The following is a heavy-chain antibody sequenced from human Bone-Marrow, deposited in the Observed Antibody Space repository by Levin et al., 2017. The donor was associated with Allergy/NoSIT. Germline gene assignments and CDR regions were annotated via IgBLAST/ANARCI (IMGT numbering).Heavy chain of an antibody. CDR2: ITTGSNYR. V-gene: IGHV3-21*01. CDR3: ARSHPLTGTTHFSYQDGMDV. Sequence: GGSLRLSCAASGFDFHIYIMNWVRQAPGKGLEWLSSITTGSNYRYYIDSVKGRFIISRDNGRNSLYLQMNSLRAEDTAVYYCARSHPLTGTTHFSYQDGMDVWGQGTTVTVSS. J-gene: IGHJ6*02. D-gene: IGHD1/OR15-1a*01. CDR1: GFDFHIYI.